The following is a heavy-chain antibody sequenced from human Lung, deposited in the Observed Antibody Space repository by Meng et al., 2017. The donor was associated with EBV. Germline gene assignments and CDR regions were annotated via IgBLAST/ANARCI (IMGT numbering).Heavy chain of an antibody. CDR2: IYYSGST. CDR1: GGSISSGDYY. CDR3: ARDRTTGRYFDY. Sequence: QVQLQESVPGLVKPSQPLSFTCTVSGGSISSGDYYWNWIRQPPGKGLEWIGYIYYSGSTYYNPSLKSRVTISVDTSKNQFSLKLSSVTAADTAVYYCARDRTTGRYFDYWGQGTLVTVSS. D-gene: IGHD4-11*01. V-gene: IGHV4-30-4*01. J-gene: IGHJ4*02.